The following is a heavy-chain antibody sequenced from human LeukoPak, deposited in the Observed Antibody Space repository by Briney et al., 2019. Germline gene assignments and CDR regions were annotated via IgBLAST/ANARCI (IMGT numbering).Heavy chain of an antibody. V-gene: IGHV4-61*02. CDR2: IYTSGST. J-gene: IGHJ6*03. D-gene: IGHD1-7*01. Sequence: PSETLSLTCTVSGGSISSGSYYWSWIRQPAGKGLEWIGRIYTSGSTNYNPSLKGRVTISVDTSKNQFSLKLSSVTAADTAVYYCASSWITGTTDYYMDVWGKGTTVTVSS. CDR3: ASSWITGTTDYYMDV. CDR1: GGSISSGSYY.